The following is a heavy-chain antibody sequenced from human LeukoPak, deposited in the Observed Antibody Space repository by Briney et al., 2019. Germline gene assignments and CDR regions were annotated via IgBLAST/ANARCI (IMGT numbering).Heavy chain of an antibody. J-gene: IGHJ4*02. CDR2: IKQDGSEK. CDR1: GLTFNNYW. D-gene: IGHD1-26*01. Sequence: GGSLRLSYAASGLTFNNYWMNWVRRAPGKGLEWVANIKQDGSEKKYVDSVKGRFTISRDNGKNSLYLQMNSLKTEDTAVYYCTTERAYWGQGTLVTVSS. CDR3: TTERAY. V-gene: IGHV3-7*03.